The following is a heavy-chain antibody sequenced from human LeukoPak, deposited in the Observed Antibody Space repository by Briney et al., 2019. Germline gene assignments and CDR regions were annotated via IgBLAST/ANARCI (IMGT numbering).Heavy chain of an antibody. D-gene: IGHD3-10*01. Sequence: GGSLRLSCAASGFTVSSNYMSWVRQAPGKGLEWVSAISGGGGSTYYADSVKGRFTISRDNSKNMLYLQMNSLRAEDTALYYCAKDFRVYWGQGTLVTVSS. J-gene: IGHJ4*02. V-gene: IGHV3-23*01. CDR1: GFTVSSNY. CDR2: ISGGGGST. CDR3: AKDFRVY.